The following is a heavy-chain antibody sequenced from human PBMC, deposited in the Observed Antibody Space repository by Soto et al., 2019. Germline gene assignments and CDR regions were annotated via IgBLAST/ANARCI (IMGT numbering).Heavy chain of an antibody. CDR2: IIPIFNST. CDR3: AREVRVKKAGYKGLGSLGY. CDR1: GSRFSNYV. V-gene: IGHV1-69*06. D-gene: IGHD2-2*02. J-gene: IGHJ4*02. Sequence: QVQLVQSGAEVKTPGSSLKVSCTVSGSRFSNYVISWLRQAPGHGLEWLGRIIPIFNSTQYAQKFQGRVTITADKSTPTASLKLSSLRSDDTAVYYCAREVRVKKAGYKGLGSLGYWGQGTLVTVS.